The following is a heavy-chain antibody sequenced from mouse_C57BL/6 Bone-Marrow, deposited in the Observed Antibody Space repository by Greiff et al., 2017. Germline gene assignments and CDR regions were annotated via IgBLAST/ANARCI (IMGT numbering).Heavy chain of an antibody. V-gene: IGHV1-52*01. CDR2: IDPSDSET. CDR3: ARSYRAWFAY. Sequence: QQPGAELVRPGSSVKLSCKASGYTFTSYWMHWVKQRPIQGLEWIGNIDPSDSETHYNQKFKDKATLTVDKSSSTAYMQLSSLTSEDSAVYYCARSYRAWFAYWGQGTLVTVSA. J-gene: IGHJ3*01. D-gene: IGHD2-14*01. CDR1: GYTFTSYW.